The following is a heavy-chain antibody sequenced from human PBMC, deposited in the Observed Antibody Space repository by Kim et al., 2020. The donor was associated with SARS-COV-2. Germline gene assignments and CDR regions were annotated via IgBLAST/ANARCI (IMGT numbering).Heavy chain of an antibody. J-gene: IGHJ4*02. D-gene: IGHD3-16*01. V-gene: IGHV3-7*01. CDR2: IKQDGSEK. CDR1: GFTFSSYW. Sequence: GGSLRLSCAASGFTFSSYWMSWVRQAPGKGLEWVANIKQDGSEKYYVDSVKGRFTISRDNAKNSLYLQMNSLRAEDTAVYYCARVKGVMITFGGVTHIGFDYWGQGTPVTVSS. CDR3: ARVKGVMITFGGVTHIGFDY.